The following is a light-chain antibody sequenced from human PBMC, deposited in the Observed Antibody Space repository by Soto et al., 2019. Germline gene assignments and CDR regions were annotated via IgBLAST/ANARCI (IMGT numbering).Light chain of an antibody. V-gene: IGKV3-20*01. Sequence: EIVMTQSAATLAVSPGERATLSCRASQRLSSNLAWYQQKPGQAPRLLIYGASSRATGIPDRFSGSGSGTDFTLTISRLEPEDFAVYYCQQYGGSPLTFGRGTKVDIK. CDR2: GAS. CDR3: QQYGGSPLT. CDR1: QRLSSN. J-gene: IGKJ4*01.